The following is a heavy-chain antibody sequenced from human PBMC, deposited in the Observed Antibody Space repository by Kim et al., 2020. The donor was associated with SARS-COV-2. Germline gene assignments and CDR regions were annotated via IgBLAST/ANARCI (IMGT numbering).Heavy chain of an antibody. Sequence: SETLSLTCTVSGGSISSSSYYWGWIRQPPGKGLEWIGSIYYSGSTYYNPSLKSRVTISIDTSKNQFSLKLSSVTAADTAVYYCARHKEGYCSSTSCYTHRPYNWFDPWGQGTLVTVSS. CDR2: IYYSGST. CDR1: GGSISSSSYY. D-gene: IGHD2-2*02. CDR3: ARHKEGYCSSTSCYTHRPYNWFDP. J-gene: IGHJ5*02. V-gene: IGHV4-39*01.